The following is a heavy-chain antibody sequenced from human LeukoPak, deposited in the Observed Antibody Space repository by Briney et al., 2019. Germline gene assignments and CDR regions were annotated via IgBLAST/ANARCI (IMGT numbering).Heavy chain of an antibody. CDR3: AGCPKYYYPSGSSPHYV. D-gene: IGHD3-10*01. Sequence: SETLSLTCTVSGGSISSGDYYWSWFRQPPGTGLEWIGYIYYSGSTYYNPSLKSRVTISVDTSKNQFSLKLSSVTAADTAVYYCAGCPKYYYPSGSSPHYVWGQGTTVTASS. V-gene: IGHV4-30-4*01. J-gene: IGHJ6*02. CDR1: GGSISSGDYY. CDR2: IYYSGST.